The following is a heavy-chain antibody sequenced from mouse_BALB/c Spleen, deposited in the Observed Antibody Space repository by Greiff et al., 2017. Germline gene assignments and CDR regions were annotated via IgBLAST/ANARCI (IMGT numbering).Heavy chain of an antibody. CDR1: GYSITSGYY. J-gene: IGHJ4*01. CDR3: AREGNYAYYAMDY. V-gene: IGHV3-6*02. Sequence: EVKLQESGPGLVKPSQSLSLTCSVTGYSITSGYYWNWIRQFPGNKLEWMGYISYDGSNNYNPSLKNRISITRDTSKNQLFLKLNSVTTEDTATYYCAREGNYAYYAMDYWGQGTSVTVSS. CDR2: ISYDGSN. D-gene: IGHD2-1*01.